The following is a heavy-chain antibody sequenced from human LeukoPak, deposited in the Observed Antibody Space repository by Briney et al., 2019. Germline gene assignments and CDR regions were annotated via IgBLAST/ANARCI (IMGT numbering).Heavy chain of an antibody. Sequence: ASVKVSCKASGYTFTSYGISWVRRAPGQGLEWMGWISAYNGNTNYAQKLQGRVTMTTDTSTSTAYMELRSLRSDDTAVYYCARDYSSSWYLPHNWFDPWGQGTLVTVSS. V-gene: IGHV1-18*04. J-gene: IGHJ5*02. D-gene: IGHD6-13*01. CDR1: GYTFTSYG. CDR2: ISAYNGNT. CDR3: ARDYSSSWYLPHNWFDP.